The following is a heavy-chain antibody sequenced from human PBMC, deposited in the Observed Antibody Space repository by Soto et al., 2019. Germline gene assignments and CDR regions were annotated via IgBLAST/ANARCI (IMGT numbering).Heavy chain of an antibody. V-gene: IGHV3-30*18. D-gene: IGHD4-17*01. CDR2: ISYDGTNK. J-gene: IGHJ6*02. CDR1: GFTFSTYG. Sequence: QVQLVESGGGEVQPGRSLTISCAASGFTFSTYGMHWVRQTPGKGLEWVAVISYDGTNKFYTDSVKGRFTISRDNFKNTLTLQMNSLRADDTAVYSCAKDVQSYGDYDYYCYGMDVWGLGTRVTVSS. CDR3: AKDVQSYGDYDYYCYGMDV.